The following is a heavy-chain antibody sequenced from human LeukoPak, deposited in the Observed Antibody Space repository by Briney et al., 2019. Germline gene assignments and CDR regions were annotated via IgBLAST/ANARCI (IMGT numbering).Heavy chain of an antibody. CDR3: AKDNTGYCSGGSCYSFGA. D-gene: IGHD2-15*01. V-gene: IGHV3-30*18. J-gene: IGHJ5*02. Sequence: GGSLRLSCAASGFTFSSYGMHWVRQAPGKGLEWVAVISFDGHKKYYADSVQGRSTISRDNSKNTLYLQMNSLRPEDAAVYYCAKDNTGYCSGGSCYSFGAWGPGTLVTVSS. CDR2: ISFDGHKK. CDR1: GFTFSSYG.